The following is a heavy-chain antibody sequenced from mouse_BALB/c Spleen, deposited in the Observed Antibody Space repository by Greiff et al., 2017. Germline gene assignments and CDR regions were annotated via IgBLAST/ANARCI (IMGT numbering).Heavy chain of an antibody. Sequence: DVHLVESGGGLVKPGGSLKLSCAASGFTFSSYAMSWVRQTPEKRLEWVASISSGGSTYYPDSVKGRFTISRDNARNILYLQMSSLRSEDTAMYYCARGVYGNYGYFDYWGQGTTLTVSS. CDR1: GFTFSSYA. J-gene: IGHJ2*01. D-gene: IGHD2-1*01. CDR3: ARGVYGNYGYFDY. V-gene: IGHV5-6-5*01. CDR2: ISSGGST.